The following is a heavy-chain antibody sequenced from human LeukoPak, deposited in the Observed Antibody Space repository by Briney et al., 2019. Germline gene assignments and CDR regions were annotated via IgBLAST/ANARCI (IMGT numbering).Heavy chain of an antibody. J-gene: IGHJ4*02. CDR2: ISGSGGST. CDR3: ATPSRYCSGGSCSYYFDY. CDR1: GFSFTTHA. Sequence: PGGSLRLSCVASGFSFTTHAMGWVRQAPGKGLEWVSHISGSGGSTKYSGSVKGRFTISRDNSKNTLYLQMNSLRAEDTAVYYCATPSRYCSGGSCSYYFDYWGQGTLVTVSS. V-gene: IGHV3-23*01. D-gene: IGHD2-15*01.